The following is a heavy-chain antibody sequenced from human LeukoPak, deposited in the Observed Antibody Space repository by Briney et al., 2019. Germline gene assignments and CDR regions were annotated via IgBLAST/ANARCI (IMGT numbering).Heavy chain of an antibody. Sequence: SETLSLTCTVSGVSISSYYWSWIRQPPGKGLEWIGYIYYTGKTNYNPSLKSRVTMSVDTSKNQFSLKLTSVTAADTAVYHCARTVFWSGSAGSPGGALDYWGQGNLVTVS. V-gene: IGHV4-59*01. J-gene: IGHJ4*02. D-gene: IGHD3-3*01. CDR2: IYYTGKT. CDR3: ARTVFWSGSAGSPGGALDY. CDR1: GVSISSYY.